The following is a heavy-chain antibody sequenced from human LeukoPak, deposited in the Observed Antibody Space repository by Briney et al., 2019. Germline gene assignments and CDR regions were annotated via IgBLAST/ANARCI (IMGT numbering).Heavy chain of an antibody. CDR3: VRDLWARGETTAIGPFDP. CDR2: ITSGSTYI. J-gene: IGHJ5*02. CDR1: GFALSSYA. D-gene: IGHD3-16*01. Sequence: GGSLRLSCAASGFALSSYAMSWVRQAPGKGLEWVSSITSGSTYIYYADSVKGRFTISRDNARNSLSLQMSNLRVEDTAVYYCVRDLWARGETTAIGPFDPWGQGTLVIVSS. V-gene: IGHV3-21*06.